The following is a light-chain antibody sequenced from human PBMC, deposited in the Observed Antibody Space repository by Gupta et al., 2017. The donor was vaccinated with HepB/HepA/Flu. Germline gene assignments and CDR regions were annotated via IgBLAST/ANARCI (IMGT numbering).Light chain of an antibody. CDR3: QHENLRPFT. J-gene: IGKJ4*01. Sequence: IVITQSPASLSVSPGERVTLSCRASQSVYSSLAWYQQKPGQAPRLLIYGASTRATVVPARFSGSGSGTEFTLTISSRQSEDFAVYCCQHENLRPFTVGGWTKVEIK. V-gene: IGKV3-15*01. CDR2: GAS. CDR1: QSVYSS.